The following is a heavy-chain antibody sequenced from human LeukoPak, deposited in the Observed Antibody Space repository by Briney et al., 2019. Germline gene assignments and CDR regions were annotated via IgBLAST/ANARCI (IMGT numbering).Heavy chain of an antibody. CDR2: INHSGST. V-gene: IGHV4-34*01. Sequence: PSETLSLTCAVYGGSFSGYYWSWIRQPPGKGLEWIGEINHSGSTNYNPSLKSRVTISVDTSKNQFSLKLSSVTAADTAVYYCARISGYNFYHYYGMDVWGQGTTVTVSS. CDR3: ARISGYNFYHYYGMDV. D-gene: IGHD5-12*01. CDR1: GGSFSGYY. J-gene: IGHJ6*02.